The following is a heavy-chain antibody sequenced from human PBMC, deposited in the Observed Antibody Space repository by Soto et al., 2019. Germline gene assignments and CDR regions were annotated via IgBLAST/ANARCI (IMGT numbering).Heavy chain of an antibody. V-gene: IGHV4-31*03. D-gene: IGHD1-26*01. CDR2: IYHSGMT. Sequence: QVQLQEWGPGLVKPSQTLSLTCTVLGGSISTGGYYWSGIRRHPGRGLEWIGYIYHSGMTFSNPSLQSRVAISIDTSKNKFSLKLSSVTAADTAVYYCATVRWELHDAFDIWGQGTMVSVSS. CDR1: GGSISTGGYY. J-gene: IGHJ3*02. CDR3: ATVRWELHDAFDI.